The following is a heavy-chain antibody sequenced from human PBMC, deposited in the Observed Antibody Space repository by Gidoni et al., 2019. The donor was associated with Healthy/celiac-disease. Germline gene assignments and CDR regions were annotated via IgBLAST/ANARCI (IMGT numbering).Heavy chain of an antibody. V-gene: IGHV4-59*08. J-gene: IGHJ5*02. CDR2: IYYSGST. Sequence: QVQLQESGPGLVKPSETLSLTCTVSGGSISSYYWSWIRQPPGKGLEGIGYIYYSGSTNYNPSLKSRVTISVDTSKNQFSLKLSSVTAADTAVYYCARIGTYGSYYDSSGYFGWFDPWGQGTLVTVSS. D-gene: IGHD3-22*01. CDR1: GGSISSYY. CDR3: ARIGTYGSYYDSSGYFGWFDP.